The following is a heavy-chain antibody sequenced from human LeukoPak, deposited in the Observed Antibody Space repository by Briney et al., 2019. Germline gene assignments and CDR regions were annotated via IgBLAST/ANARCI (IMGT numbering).Heavy chain of an antibody. CDR1: GGSFSGYY. CDR3: ARGRYNRFSCSSTSCYLDAFDI. D-gene: IGHD2-2*01. J-gene: IGHJ3*02. Sequence: SETLSLTRAVYGGSFSGYYWSWIRQPPGKGLEWIGEINHSGSTNYNPSLKSRVTISVDTSKNQFSLKLSSVTAADTAVYYCARGRYNRFSCSSTSCYLDAFDIWGQGTMVTVSS. V-gene: IGHV4-34*01. CDR2: INHSGST.